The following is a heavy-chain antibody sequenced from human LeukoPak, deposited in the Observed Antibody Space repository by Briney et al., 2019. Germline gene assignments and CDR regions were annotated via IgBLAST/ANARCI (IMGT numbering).Heavy chain of an antibody. CDR1: GFTFDDYG. Sequence: GGSLRLSCAASGFTFDDYGMSWVRQAPGKGLEWVSGINWNGGSTGYADSVKGRFTISRDNAKNSLYLQMDRLKPEDTALYYCAKAVYSYGFYYYYMDVWGKGTTVTVSS. CDR2: INWNGGST. D-gene: IGHD5-18*01. V-gene: IGHV3-20*04. CDR3: AKAVYSYGFYYYYMDV. J-gene: IGHJ6*03.